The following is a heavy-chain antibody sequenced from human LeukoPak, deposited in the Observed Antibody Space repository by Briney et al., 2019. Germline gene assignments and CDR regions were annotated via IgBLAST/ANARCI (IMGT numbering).Heavy chain of an antibody. CDR3: ARDRYYGTESHPEGGSMDV. V-gene: IGHV1-18*01. CDR2: ITVRNDDT. D-gene: IGHD3-10*01. J-gene: IGHJ6*02. Sequence: ASVKVSCKASGYTFTSFGITWVRQAPGQGLEWMGWITVRNDDTRYARKYQGRVTMTTDTSTTTAYMELRSLRSDDTAIYYCARDRYYGTESHPEGGSMDVWGQGTTVTVSS. CDR1: GYTFTSFG.